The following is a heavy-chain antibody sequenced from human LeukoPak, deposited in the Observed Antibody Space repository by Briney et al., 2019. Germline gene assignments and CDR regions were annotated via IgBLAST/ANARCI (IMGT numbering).Heavy chain of an antibody. J-gene: IGHJ5*02. CDR1: GGTFSSYA. CDR2: IIPIFGTA. CDR3: ARGPTGTTPFDP. Sequence: SVKVSCKASGGTFSSYAISWVRQAPAQGLEWMGGIIPIFGTANYAQKFQGRVTITADESTSTAYMELSSLRSEDTAVYYCARGPTGTTPFDPWGQGTLVTVSS. D-gene: IGHD1-1*01. V-gene: IGHV1-69*13.